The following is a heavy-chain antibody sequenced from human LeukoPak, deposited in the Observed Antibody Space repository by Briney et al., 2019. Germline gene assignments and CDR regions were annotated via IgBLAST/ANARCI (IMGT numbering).Heavy chain of an antibody. Sequence: PGGSLRLSCAASGFTFDDYGMSWVRQAPGKGLEWVSGINWNGGSTGYADSVKGRFTISRDNAKNSLYLQMNSLRAEDTALYYCARANTMIVVADRHDAFDIWGQGTMVTV. CDR1: GFTFDDYG. CDR3: ARANTMIVVADRHDAFDI. CDR2: INWNGGST. D-gene: IGHD3-22*01. J-gene: IGHJ3*02. V-gene: IGHV3-20*04.